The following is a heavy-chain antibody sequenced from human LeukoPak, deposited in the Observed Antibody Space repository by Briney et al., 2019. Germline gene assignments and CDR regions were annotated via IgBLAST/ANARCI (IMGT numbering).Heavy chain of an antibody. Sequence: ASVKVSCKASGRPLISYHLHWVRQAPGQGLEWMGIIHPSGGSTTYAQKFQGRVSLTRDTSTSTVYMDLSSLRSEDTAVYYCARGTENQLPFLDDWGQGTLVIVSS. V-gene: IGHV1-46*01. CDR1: GRPLISYH. D-gene: IGHD2-2*01. J-gene: IGHJ4*02. CDR2: IHPSGGST. CDR3: ARGTENQLPFLDD.